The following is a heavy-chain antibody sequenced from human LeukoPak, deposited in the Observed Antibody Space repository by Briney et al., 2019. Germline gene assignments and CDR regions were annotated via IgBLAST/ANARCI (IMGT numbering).Heavy chain of an antibody. D-gene: IGHD3-22*01. CDR2: VSPSHTTR. CDR3: ARDKVPYYYDSSGARHDY. Sequence: PGASVKVSCKASGYTFRQYSISWVRQAPGKGFEWMGWVSPSHTTRVYAQEFQGRVTMTRDTSISTAYMELSRLRSDDTAVYYCARDKVPYYYDSSGARHDYWGQGTLVTVSS. V-gene: IGHV1-18*01. J-gene: IGHJ4*02. CDR1: GYTFRQYS.